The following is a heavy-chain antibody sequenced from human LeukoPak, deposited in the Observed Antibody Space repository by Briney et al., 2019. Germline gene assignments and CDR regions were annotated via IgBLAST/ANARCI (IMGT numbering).Heavy chain of an antibody. J-gene: IGHJ3*02. V-gene: IGHV1-8*01. D-gene: IGHD1-26*01. CDR2: MNPNSGNT. Sequence: VASVKVSCKASGYTFTSYDINWVRQATGQGLEWRGWMNPNSGNTGYAQKFQGRVTMTRNTSISTAYMELSSLRSEDTAVYYCASDLVGPDDAFDIWGQGTMVTVSS. CDR1: GYTFTSYD. CDR3: ASDLVGPDDAFDI.